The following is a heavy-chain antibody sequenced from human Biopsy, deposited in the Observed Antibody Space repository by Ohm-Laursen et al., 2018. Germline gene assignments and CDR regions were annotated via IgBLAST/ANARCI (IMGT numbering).Heavy chain of an antibody. Sequence: TLSLTCTVSGDSITSYYWSWIRQPAGKGLEWIGHTYKGGNTNHNPSLKSRVSMSVDTSKNQLSLKLRSVTAADTAVYYCARDLPSSYYYAMDVWGQGTTVTVSS. CDR1: GDSITSYY. J-gene: IGHJ6*02. CDR3: ARDLPSSYYYAMDV. CDR2: TYKGGNT. V-gene: IGHV4-4*07.